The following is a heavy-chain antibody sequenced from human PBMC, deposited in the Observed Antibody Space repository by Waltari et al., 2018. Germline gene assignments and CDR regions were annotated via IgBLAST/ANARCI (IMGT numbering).Heavy chain of an antibody. CDR1: GYTFTSYD. J-gene: IGHJ4*02. V-gene: IGHV1-8*01. D-gene: IGHD2-2*01. CDR2: MNPNSVNP. CDR3: ATFGGDIVVVPAAILDY. Sequence: QVQLVQSGAEVKKPGASVKVSCKASGYTFTSYDINWVRQATGQGLEWMGWMNPNSVNPGYAQKFQVRFTISRDNSKNTLYLQMNSLRAEDTAVYYCATFGGDIVVVPAAILDYWGQGTLVTVSS.